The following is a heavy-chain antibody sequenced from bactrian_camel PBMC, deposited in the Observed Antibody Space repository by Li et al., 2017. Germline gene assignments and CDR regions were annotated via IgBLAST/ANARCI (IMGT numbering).Heavy chain of an antibody. J-gene: IGHJ6*01. CDR3: AAEASYSGDLFGF. D-gene: IGHD2*01. CDR1: GFTFSNSY. CDR2: INGDGSVT. Sequence: HVQLVESGGGLVQPGGSLRLSCAVSGFTFSNSYMNWVHQAPGKGLEWVSGINGDGSVTRYADSVKGRFTISKDSAENTLYLQMNSLKPEDTAMYYCAAEASYSGDLFGFWGQGTQVTVS. V-gene: IGHV3S5*01.